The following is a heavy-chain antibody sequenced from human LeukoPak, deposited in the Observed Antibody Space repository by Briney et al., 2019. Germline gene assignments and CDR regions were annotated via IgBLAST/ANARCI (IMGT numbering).Heavy chain of an antibody. CDR1: GYTFTGYY. D-gene: IGHD2-21*02. V-gene: IGHV1-2*06. CDR3: ARAYCGGDCYSGFDY. Sequence: ASVKVSCKASGYTFTGYYLHWVRQAPGQGLEWMGRINPNSGGTNYAQKFQGRVTITRDTSASTAYMELSSLRSEDTAVYYCARAYCGGDCYSGFDYWGQGTLVTVSS. CDR2: INPNSGGT. J-gene: IGHJ4*02.